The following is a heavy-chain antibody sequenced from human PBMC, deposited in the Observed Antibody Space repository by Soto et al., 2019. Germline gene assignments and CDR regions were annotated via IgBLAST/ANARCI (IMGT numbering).Heavy chain of an antibody. CDR2: IKSKTDGGTT. J-gene: IGHJ5*02. CDR3: TTDHRADWFDP. Sequence: GWSLRLSCASSVFTFINAWMRWVRQAPGKGLEWVGRIKSKTDGGTTDYAAPVKGRFTISRDDSKNTLYLQMNSLKTEDTAVYYCTTDHRADWFDPWGQGTLVTVSS. V-gene: IGHV3-15*01. CDR1: VFTFINAW. D-gene: IGHD1-26*01.